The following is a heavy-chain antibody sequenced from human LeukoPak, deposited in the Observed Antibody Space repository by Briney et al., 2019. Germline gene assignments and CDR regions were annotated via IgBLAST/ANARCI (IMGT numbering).Heavy chain of an antibody. D-gene: IGHD2-8*02. CDR3: ARVSVVYAYYYYYMDV. V-gene: IGHV1-18*01. CDR2: ISAYNGNT. Sequence: ASVKVSCKASGYTFTSYGISWVRQAPGQGLEWMGLISAYNGNTNYAQKLQGRVTMTTDTSTSTAYMELRSLRSDDTAVYYCARVSVVYAYYYYYMDVWGKGTTVTVSS. CDR1: GYTFTSYG. J-gene: IGHJ6*03.